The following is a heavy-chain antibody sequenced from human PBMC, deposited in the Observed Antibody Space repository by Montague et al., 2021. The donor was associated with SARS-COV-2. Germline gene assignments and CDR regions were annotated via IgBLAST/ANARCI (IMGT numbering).Heavy chain of an antibody. CDR1: GGAISGGNYY. D-gene: IGHD3-3*01. CDR3: VGDAYDPLDGH. Sequence: TLSLTCTVSGGAISGGNYYWSWVRQPAGKGLEWIGRIYVTGNSKSNPSLKSRVTMSIDTATHQFYLNLTSVTAADTAVYYCVGDAYDPLDGHWGQGTLVTASS. V-gene: IGHV4-61*02. J-gene: IGHJ4*02. CDR2: IYVTGNS.